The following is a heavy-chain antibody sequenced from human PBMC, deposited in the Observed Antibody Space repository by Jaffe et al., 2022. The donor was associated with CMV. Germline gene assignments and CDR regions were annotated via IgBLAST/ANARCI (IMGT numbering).Heavy chain of an antibody. CDR2: IMPMLNIG. CDR3: AREFYDSGGFSSRRYHYQYLAV. J-gene: IGHJ6*04. V-gene: IGHV1-69*09. CDR1: AGTFSSYA. Sequence: QVQLVQSGAEVKKPGSSVKVSCKASAGTFSSYAVSWVRQAPGQGLVWMGRIMPMLNIGNAAQNFQGRLAITADKSTNTVYMELNSLTSEDTATYYCAREFYDSGGFSSRRYHYQYLAVWGKGTAVTVSS. D-gene: IGHD3-22*01.